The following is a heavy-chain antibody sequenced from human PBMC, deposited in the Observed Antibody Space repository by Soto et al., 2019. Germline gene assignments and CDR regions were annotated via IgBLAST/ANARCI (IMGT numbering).Heavy chain of an antibody. Sequence: QVQLVQSGAEVKKPGSSVKVSYKASGGTFSSYAISWVRQAPGQGLEWMGGIIPIFGTANYAQKFQGRVTITADESTSTAYMELSSLRSEDTAVYYCARDRDYYGSGSYYNMTSFYYYGMDVWGQGTTVTVSS. CDR3: ARDRDYYGSGSYYNMTSFYYYGMDV. CDR1: GGTFSSYA. D-gene: IGHD3-10*01. CDR2: IIPIFGTA. J-gene: IGHJ6*02. V-gene: IGHV1-69*01.